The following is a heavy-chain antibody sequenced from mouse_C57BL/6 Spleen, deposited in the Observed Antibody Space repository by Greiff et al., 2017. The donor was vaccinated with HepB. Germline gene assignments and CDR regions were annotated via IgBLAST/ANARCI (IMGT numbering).Heavy chain of an antibody. CDR1: GYNIKDIY. D-gene: IGHD5-2*01. CDR2: TDPANGNT. J-gene: IGHJ2*01. V-gene: IGHV14-3*02. Sequence: EVQLQQSGAELVKPAASLKLSRTASGYNIKDIYIHWVKQRPEKGLERIRRTDPANGNTKYDPKFQGKATITADTSSNTAYLQLSSLTSEDTAVYYCRISTINAWGQGTTLTVSS. CDR3: RISTINA.